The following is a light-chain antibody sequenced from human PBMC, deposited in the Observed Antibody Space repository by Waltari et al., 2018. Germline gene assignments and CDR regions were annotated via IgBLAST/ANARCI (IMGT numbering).Light chain of an antibody. J-gene: IGLJ2*01. CDR3: QSYDNNIVL. V-gene: IGLV6-57*03. CDR1: SGAIVGDS. Sequence: NFMLTQPHSVSESPGKTVTLSCTRNSGAIVGDSVQWYQQRPGSAPTTVIYEDDQRPSGVPDRFSGSIDTSNSASLTISRLRTEDEADYYCQSYDNNIVLFGGGTKLTVL. CDR2: EDD.